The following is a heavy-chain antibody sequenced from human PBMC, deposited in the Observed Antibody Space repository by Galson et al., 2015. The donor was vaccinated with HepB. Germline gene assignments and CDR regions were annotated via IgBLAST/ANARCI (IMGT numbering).Heavy chain of an antibody. J-gene: IGHJ4*02. D-gene: IGHD6-13*01. CDR3: ARGYSSSWYDWYYFDY. CDR1: GFTFSSYA. Sequence: SLRLSCAASGFTFSSYAMHWVRQAPGKGLEYVSAISSNGGSTYYANSVKGRFTISRDNSKNTLYLQMGSLRAEDMAVYYCARGYSSSWYDWYYFDYWGQGTLVTVSS. CDR2: ISSNGGST. V-gene: IGHV3-64*01.